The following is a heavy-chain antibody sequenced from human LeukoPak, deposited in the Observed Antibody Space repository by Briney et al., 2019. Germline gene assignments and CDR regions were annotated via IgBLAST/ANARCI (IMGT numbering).Heavy chain of an antibody. J-gene: IGHJ5*02. CDR1: GFTFSSYW. Sequence: GGSLRLSCAASGFTFSSYWMSWVRQAPGKGLEWVANIKQDGSEKYYVDAVKGRFTISRDNAKNSLYLQMNSLRAEDTAVYYCARSIGCSGGSCYSFRAQNWFDPWGQGTLVTVSS. CDR3: ARSIGCSGGSCYSFRAQNWFDP. D-gene: IGHD2-15*01. CDR2: IKQDGSEK. V-gene: IGHV3-7*03.